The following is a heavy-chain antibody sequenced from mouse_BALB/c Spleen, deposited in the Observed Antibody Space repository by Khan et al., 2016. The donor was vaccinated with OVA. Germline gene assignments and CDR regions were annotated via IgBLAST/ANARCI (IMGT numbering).Heavy chain of an antibody. CDR1: GYTFRSFG. V-gene: IGHV9-3-1*01. D-gene: IGHD2-10*01. Sequence: QIQLVQSGPELKKPGETVKISCKASGYTFRSFGMNWVKQAPGKGLKWMGWINTYTGEPTYADDFKGRYVFSLETSASTAYLQINNLKNEDTATYFCARPPYFSYVMVYWGQGTSDTVSS. CDR2: INTYTGEP. CDR3: ARPPYFSYVMVY. J-gene: IGHJ4*01.